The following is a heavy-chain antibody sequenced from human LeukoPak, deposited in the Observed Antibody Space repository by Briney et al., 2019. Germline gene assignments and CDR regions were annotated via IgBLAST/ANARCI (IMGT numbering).Heavy chain of an antibody. CDR2: ISGSNSYI. V-gene: IGHV3-21*01. J-gene: IGHJ4*02. Sequence: GGSLRLSCAASGLTFSSHWMHWVRQAPGKGLEWVSSISGSNSYIFYAGSVKGRFTVSRDNAKDSLYLQMNSLRAEDTAVYYCARALTTLTYEGYWGQGTLVTVSS. CDR3: ARALTTLTYEGY. CDR1: GLTFSSHW. D-gene: IGHD1-1*01.